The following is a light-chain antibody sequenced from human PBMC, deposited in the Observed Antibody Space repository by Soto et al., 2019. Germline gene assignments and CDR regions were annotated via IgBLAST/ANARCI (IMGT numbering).Light chain of an antibody. CDR3: QHYAASRGT. Sequence: EIVLTQSPGTLSLSPGEIATLSCRASQSVSISYLAWYQQRPGQAPRLLFYGPSTRATGIPDRFSGSGSETDFTLTSSRLEPDDFAVYYCQHYAASRGTFGQGTKVEIK. V-gene: IGKV3-20*01. CDR2: GPS. J-gene: IGKJ1*01. CDR1: QSVSISY.